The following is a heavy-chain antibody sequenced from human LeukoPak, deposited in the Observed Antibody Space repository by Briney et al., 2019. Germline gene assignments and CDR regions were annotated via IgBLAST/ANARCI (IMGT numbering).Heavy chain of an antibody. D-gene: IGHD3-3*01. J-gene: IGHJ4*02. CDR1: GYTFSSYW. CDR2: IYPGNSDT. CDR3: ARQNDFRLDY. Sequence: GESLRISCKGPGYTFSSYWIGWVRQMPGKGLEWMGIIYPGNSDTRYSPSLQGQVTISVDTSIGTAYLQWSNLKASDTAIYYCARQNDFRLDYWGQGTLVTVSS. V-gene: IGHV5-51*01.